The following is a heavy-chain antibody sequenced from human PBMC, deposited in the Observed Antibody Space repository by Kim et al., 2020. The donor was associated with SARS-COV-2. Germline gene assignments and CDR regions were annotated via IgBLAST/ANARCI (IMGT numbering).Heavy chain of an antibody. CDR2: INHSGST. J-gene: IGHJ6*02. V-gene: IGHV4-34*01. D-gene: IGHD5-18*01. CDR3: ARGRIQLWLSHYYYGMDV. Sequence: SETLSLTCAVYGGSFSGYYWSWIRQPPGKGLEWIGEINHSGSTNYNPSLKSRVTISVDTSKNQFSLKLSSVTAADTAVYYCARGRIQLWLSHYYYGMDVWGQGTTVTVSS. CDR1: GGSFSGYY.